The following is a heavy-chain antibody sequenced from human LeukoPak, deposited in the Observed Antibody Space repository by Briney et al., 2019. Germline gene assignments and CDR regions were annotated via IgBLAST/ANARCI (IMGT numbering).Heavy chain of an antibody. J-gene: IGHJ3*02. D-gene: IGHD1-1*01. V-gene: IGHV3-23*01. CDR2: ISGSGPTT. Sequence: GGSLRLSCAASGFTFNNYAMSWVRQAPGKGLEWVSVISGSGPTTYYADSVRGRLTISRDNSKNTLYLQMNSLRADDTAVYYCAKSLLTTATGTGRAFDIWGQGTMVTVSS. CDR1: GFTFNNYA. CDR3: AKSLLTTATGTGRAFDI.